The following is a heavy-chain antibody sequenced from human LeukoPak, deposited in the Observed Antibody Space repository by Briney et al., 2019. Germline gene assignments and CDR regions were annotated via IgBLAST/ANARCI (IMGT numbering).Heavy chain of an antibody. CDR2: INIDGSRT. D-gene: IGHD6-19*01. CDR3: ARDGVAVAGSFDY. J-gene: IGHJ4*02. CDR1: GFTFTNYW. Sequence: PGGPLRLSCAASGFTFTNYWMHWVRQVPGKGLVWISHINIDGSRTNYADSVKGRFTISRDNAKNTLYLQMNSLRAEDTAVYYCARDGVAVAGSFDYWGQGTLVTVSS. V-gene: IGHV3-74*01.